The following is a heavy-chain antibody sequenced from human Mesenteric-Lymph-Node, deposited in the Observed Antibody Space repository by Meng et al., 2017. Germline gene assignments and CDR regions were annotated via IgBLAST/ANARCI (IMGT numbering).Heavy chain of an antibody. CDR2: IKQDGSAK. CDR1: GFTFFGSW. CDR3: ASEGLVATAIDY. D-gene: IGHD5-12*01. Sequence: GESLKISCAASGFTFFGSWMSWVRQAPGKGLEWVANIKQDGSAKYYVDSVKGRFTISRDNAKNSLYLQMNSLRAEDTAVYYCASEGLVATAIDYWGQGTLVTVSS. V-gene: IGHV3-7*01. J-gene: IGHJ4*02.